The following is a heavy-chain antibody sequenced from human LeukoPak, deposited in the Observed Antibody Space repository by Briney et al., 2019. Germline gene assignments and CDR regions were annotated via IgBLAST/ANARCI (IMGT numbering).Heavy chain of an antibody. Sequence: ASVKVSCKASGYTFTGYFLNWVRQAPGQGLEWMGWINPNSGATNYAPKFQGRVTMTRDTSITTAYMELSSLRSDDTAVYYCAIKFVVPAALDYWCPGTVVTVSS. D-gene: IGHD2-2*01. V-gene: IGHV1-2*02. J-gene: IGHJ4*02. CDR1: GYTFTGYF. CDR2: INPNSGAT. CDR3: AIKFVVPAALDY.